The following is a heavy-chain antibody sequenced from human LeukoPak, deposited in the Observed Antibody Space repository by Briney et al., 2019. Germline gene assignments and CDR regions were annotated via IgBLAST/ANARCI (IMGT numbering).Heavy chain of an antibody. Sequence: GGSLRLSCAASGFTFSSYAMSWVRQAPGKGLEWVSAISGSGGSTYYADSVKGRFTISRDNSKNTLYLHMNSLRAEDTAVFHCAKSLGTAMVRGVIDYWGQGTPVTVSS. CDR1: GFTFSSYA. CDR3: AKSLGTAMVRGVIDY. D-gene: IGHD3-10*01. J-gene: IGHJ4*02. CDR2: ISGSGGST. V-gene: IGHV3-23*01.